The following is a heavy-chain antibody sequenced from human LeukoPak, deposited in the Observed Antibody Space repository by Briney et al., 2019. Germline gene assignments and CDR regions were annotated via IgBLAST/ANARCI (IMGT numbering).Heavy chain of an antibody. Sequence: GGSLRLSCAASGFIFSSAWMSWVRQAPGKGLEWVGRIKSKTDGGTTDYTAPVKGRFTISRDDSKNTLFLQMNSLKAEDTAVYYCARPESLISPFDYWGQGTLVTVSS. CDR2: IKSKTDGGTT. CDR1: GFIFSSAW. J-gene: IGHJ4*02. V-gene: IGHV3-15*01. CDR3: ARPESLISPFDY. D-gene: IGHD1-14*01.